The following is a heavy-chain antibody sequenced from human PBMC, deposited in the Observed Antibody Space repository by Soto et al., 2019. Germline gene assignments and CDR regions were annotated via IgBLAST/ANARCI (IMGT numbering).Heavy chain of an antibody. Sequence: EVQLVESGGGLIQPGGSLRLSCAASGFTVSSNYMSWVRQAPGKGLEWVSVIYSGGSTYYADSVKGRFTISRDNSKNTLYLQMNSLRAEDTAVYYCARSTVYKGSLGPFDYWGQGTLVTVSS. D-gene: IGHD1-20*01. CDR1: GFTVSSNY. J-gene: IGHJ4*02. CDR2: IYSGGST. V-gene: IGHV3-53*01. CDR3: ARSTVYKGSLGPFDY.